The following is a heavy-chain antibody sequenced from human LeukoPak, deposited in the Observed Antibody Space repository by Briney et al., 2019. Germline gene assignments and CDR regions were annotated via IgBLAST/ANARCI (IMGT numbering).Heavy chain of an antibody. CDR2: ISYDGSNK. Sequence: GGSLRLSCAASGFTFSSYGMHWVRQAPGKGLEWVAVISYDGSNKYYADSVKGRFTISRDNSKNTLYLQMNSLRAEDTAVYYCARGDGNGYTSATQRLHWFDYWGQGTLVTVSS. V-gene: IGHV3-30*03. CDR3: ARGDGNGYTSATQRLHWFDY. J-gene: IGHJ4*02. D-gene: IGHD5-24*01. CDR1: GFTFSSYG.